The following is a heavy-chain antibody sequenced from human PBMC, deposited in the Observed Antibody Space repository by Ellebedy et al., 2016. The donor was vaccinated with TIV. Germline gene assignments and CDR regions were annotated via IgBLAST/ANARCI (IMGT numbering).Heavy chain of an antibody. D-gene: IGHD3-16*01. CDR1: DGSFSDNY. CDR2: IHPSGII. V-gene: IGHV4-34*01. J-gene: IGHJ4*02. Sequence: GSLRLSXAVYDGSFSDNYWSWIRQPPGKGLEWIGEIHPSGIINYNPSLQSRVTMSVDTSTNQFSLRLTSVTAADTAVYYCARGDDPRKVGVWGQGTLVTVSS. CDR3: ARGDDPRKVGV.